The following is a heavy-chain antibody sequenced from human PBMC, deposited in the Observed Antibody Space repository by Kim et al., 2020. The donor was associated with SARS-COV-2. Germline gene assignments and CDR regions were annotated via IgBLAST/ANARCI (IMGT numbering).Heavy chain of an antibody. CDR2: ISGSGGST. Sequence: GGSLRLSCAASGFTFSSYAMSWVRQAPGKGLEWVSAISGSGGSTYYADSVKGRFTISRDNSKNTLYLQMNSLRAEDTAVYYCAKDWRCSSTSCWNEGGYYGMDVWGQGTTVTVSS. CDR3: AKDWRCSSTSCWNEGGYYGMDV. D-gene: IGHD2-2*01. V-gene: IGHV3-23*01. CDR1: GFTFSSYA. J-gene: IGHJ6*02.